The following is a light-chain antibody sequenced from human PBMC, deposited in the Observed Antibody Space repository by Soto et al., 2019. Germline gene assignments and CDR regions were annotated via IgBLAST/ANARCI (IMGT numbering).Light chain of an antibody. CDR3: QQYNTYCV. V-gene: IGKV1-5*03. J-gene: IGKJ1*01. CDR2: KAS. CDR1: QNIRSW. Sequence: DIQMTQSPSTLSASVGDRVTITCLASQNIRSWLAWYQQKPGKAPKLLIYKASTLGSGVPSRFSGAGSGTEFTLTISSLQPDDSATYYCQQYNTYCVFGQGTMVDIK.